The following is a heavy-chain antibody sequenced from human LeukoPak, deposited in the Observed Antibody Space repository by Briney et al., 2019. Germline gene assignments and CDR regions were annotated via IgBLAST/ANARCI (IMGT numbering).Heavy chain of an antibody. V-gene: IGHV3-7*01. CDR1: GFTFRNSW. J-gene: IGHJ4*02. CDR3: ARDGGGPLD. D-gene: IGHD3-10*01. Sequence: GESLKISCAASGFTFRNSWMSWVRQAPGKGLEWVANIKQEGTEKNYVDSVKGRFTISRDNARNSLYLQMNSLRAEDTAVYYCARDGGGPLDWGQGTLVTVSS. CDR2: IKQEGTEK.